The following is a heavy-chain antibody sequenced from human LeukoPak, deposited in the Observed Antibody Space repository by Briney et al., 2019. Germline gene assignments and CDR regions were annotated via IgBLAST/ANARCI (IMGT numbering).Heavy chain of an antibody. CDR2: IYYGGST. V-gene: IGHV4-39*07. D-gene: IGHD2-2*01. CDR1: GGSTSSSSPY. J-gene: IGHJ4*02. CDR3: ARDGGSSFRYFDY. Sequence: PSETLSLTCTVSGGSTSSSSPYWGWIRQPPGKGLEWIGSIYYGGSTYYNPSLKSRVTISVDTSKNQFSLKLSSVTAADTAVYYCARDGGSSFRYFDYWGQGTLVTVSS.